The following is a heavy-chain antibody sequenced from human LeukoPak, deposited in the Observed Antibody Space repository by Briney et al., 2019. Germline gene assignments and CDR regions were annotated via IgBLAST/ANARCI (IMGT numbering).Heavy chain of an antibody. CDR3: AKDESRYCSGVSCYPFDY. V-gene: IGHV3-30*18. J-gene: IGHJ4*02. D-gene: IGHD2-15*01. CDR2: ISYDGRYK. Sequence: PGGSLRLSCAASGFTFSTYGMHWVRQAPGKGLEWVALISYDGRYKSYEDSVKGRFTISRDNSKNTLFLQVNSLKPEDTAVYYCAKDESRYCSGVSCYPFDYWGQGTLVTVSS. CDR1: GFTFSTYG.